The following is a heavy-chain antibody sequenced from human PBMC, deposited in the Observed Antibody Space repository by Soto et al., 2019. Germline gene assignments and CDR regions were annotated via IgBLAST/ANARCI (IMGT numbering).Heavy chain of an antibody. CDR2: IIPMFETV. V-gene: IGHV1-69*01. J-gene: IGHJ6*02. CDR3: ARGLRTGNYGMDV. D-gene: IGHD2-15*01. Sequence: QEQLLQSGAEVRKPGSSVKVSCKASGGTFDNYAVSWVRQAPGQGLEWMGGIIPMFETVNYAQRVQGRLTIAADESTSTAYMELTSLTSADKAIYFCARGLRTGNYGMDVWGQGTTVTVSS. CDR1: GGTFDNYA.